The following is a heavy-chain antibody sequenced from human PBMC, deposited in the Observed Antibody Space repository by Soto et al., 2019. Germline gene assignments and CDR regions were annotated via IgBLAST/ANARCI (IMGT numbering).Heavy chain of an antibody. CDR3: ARGDSSGWSTHHSFYY. D-gene: IGHD6-19*01. CDR2: INHSGST. J-gene: IGHJ4*02. Sequence: PSETLSLTCAVYGGSFSGYYWSWIRQPPGKGLEWIGEINHSGSTNYNPSLKSRVTISVDTSKNQFSLKLSSVTAADTAVYYCARGDSSGWSTHHSFYYWGQGTLVTASS. V-gene: IGHV4-34*01. CDR1: GGSFSGYY.